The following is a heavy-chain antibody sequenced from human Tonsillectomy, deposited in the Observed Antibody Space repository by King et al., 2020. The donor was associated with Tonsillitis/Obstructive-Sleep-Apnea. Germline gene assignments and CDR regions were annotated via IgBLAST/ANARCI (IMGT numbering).Heavy chain of an antibody. CDR3: ASGIEQQLVPFEY. CDR1: GGTFSSYA. Sequence: QLVRSGAEVKKPGSSVKVSCKASGGTFSSYAISWVRQAPGQGLEWMGGIIPVLDIANYAQKFQGRVTITADKSTSTAYMELSSLRSEDTAVYYCASGIEQQLVPFEYWGQGTLVTVSS. V-gene: IGHV1-69*10. CDR2: IIPVLDIA. J-gene: IGHJ4*02. D-gene: IGHD6-13*01.